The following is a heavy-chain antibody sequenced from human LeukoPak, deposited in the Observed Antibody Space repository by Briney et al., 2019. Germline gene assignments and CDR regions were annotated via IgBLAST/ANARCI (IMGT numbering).Heavy chain of an antibody. J-gene: IGHJ4*02. CDR3: ARGLEMATIRGPTFDY. V-gene: IGHV4-61*02. CDR2: IYTSGST. Sequence: SETLSLTCTVSGGSISSGSYYWSWIRQPAGKGLEWIGRIYTSGSTNYNPSLKSRVTISVDTSKNQFSLKLSSVTAADTAVYYCARGLEMATIRGPTFDYWGQGTLVTVSS. D-gene: IGHD5-24*01. CDR1: GGSISSGSYY.